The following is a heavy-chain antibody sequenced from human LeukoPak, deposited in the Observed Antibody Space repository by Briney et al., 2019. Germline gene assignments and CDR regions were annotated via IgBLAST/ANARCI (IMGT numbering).Heavy chain of an antibody. CDR1: GLTFRSSA. CDR3: AKVATWTYFDS. J-gene: IGHJ4*02. Sequence: PGGSLRLSCAASGLTFRSSAMSWVRQAPGKGLEWVSAIDGSGQTTYYAGSVKGRFIISRDNSKNTLYLQLTSLRVDDTAVYYCAKVATWTYFDSWGQGTLVTVSS. CDR2: IDGSGQTT. D-gene: IGHD3/OR15-3a*01. V-gene: IGHV3-23*01.